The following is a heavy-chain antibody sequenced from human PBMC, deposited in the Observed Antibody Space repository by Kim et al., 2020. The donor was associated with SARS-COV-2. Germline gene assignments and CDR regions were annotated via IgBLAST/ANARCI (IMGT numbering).Heavy chain of an antibody. CDR3: ARGGYCSSTSCFPHNWFDP. CDR1: GYTFTSYY. D-gene: IGHD2-2*01. V-gene: IGHV1-46*01. J-gene: IGHJ5*02. Sequence: ASVKVSCKASGYTFTSYYMHWVRQAPGQGLEWMGIINPSGGSTSYAQKFQGRVTMTRDTSTSTVYMELSSLRSEDTAVYYCARGGYCSSTSCFPHNWFDPWGQEPWSPSPQ. CDR2: INPSGGST.